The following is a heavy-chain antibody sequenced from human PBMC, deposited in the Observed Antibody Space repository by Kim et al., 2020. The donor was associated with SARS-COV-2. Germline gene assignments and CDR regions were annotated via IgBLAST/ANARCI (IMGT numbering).Heavy chain of an antibody. J-gene: IGHJ2*01. CDR2: ISYDGSNK. CDR3: ARGSGYSGYDLGDSSGWYVWYFDL. Sequence: GGSLRLSCAASGFTFSSYAMHWVRQAPGKGLEWVAVISYDGSNKYYADSVKGRFTISRDNSKNTLYLQMNSLRAEDTAVYYCARGSGYSGYDLGDSSGWYVWYFDLWGRGTLVTVSS. D-gene: IGHD6-19*01. V-gene: IGHV3-30*04. CDR1: GFTFSSYA.